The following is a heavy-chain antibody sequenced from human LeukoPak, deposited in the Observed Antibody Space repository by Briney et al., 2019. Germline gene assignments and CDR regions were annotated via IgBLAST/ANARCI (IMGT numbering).Heavy chain of an antibody. Sequence: PGGSLRLSCAASGFTFSSYGMHWVRQAPGKGLEWVAVISYDGSNKYYADSVKGRFTVSRDNAKNSVYLQMNSLRAEDTAVYYCARDKWLTTTHYFDYWGQGTLVTVSS. CDR2: ISYDGSNK. J-gene: IGHJ4*02. CDR1: GFTFSSYG. V-gene: IGHV3-30*03. D-gene: IGHD4-11*01. CDR3: ARDKWLTTTHYFDY.